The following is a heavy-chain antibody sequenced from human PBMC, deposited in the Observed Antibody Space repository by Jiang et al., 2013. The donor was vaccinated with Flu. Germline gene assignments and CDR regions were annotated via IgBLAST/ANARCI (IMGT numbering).Heavy chain of an antibody. J-gene: IGHJ6*02. V-gene: IGHV1-69*04. D-gene: IGHD7-27*01. Sequence: GAEVKKPGSSVKVSCKASGGTFSSYAISWVRQAPGQGLEWMGRIIPILGIANYAQKFQGRVTITADKSTSTAYMELSSLRSEDTAVYYCATGDKVDPGGLYYYYGMDVWGQGTTVTVSS. CDR2: IIPILGIA. CDR1: GGTFSSYA. CDR3: ATGDKVDPGGLYYYYGMDV.